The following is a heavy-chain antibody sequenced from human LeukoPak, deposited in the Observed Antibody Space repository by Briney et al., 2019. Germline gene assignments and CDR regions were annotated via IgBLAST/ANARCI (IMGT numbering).Heavy chain of an antibody. J-gene: IGHJ4*02. D-gene: IGHD3-10*01. CDR2: ISPSGGYT. CDR3: ARDPRGPDY. V-gene: IGHV3-48*03. CDR1: GFTFGSYE. Sequence: QPGGSLRLSCAVSGFTFGSYEVTWVRQTPGKGLEWISYISPSGGYTYYADSVKGRFTVSRDNANNLLYLQMSSLRGEDTAVYYCARDPRGPDYWGQGTLVTVSS.